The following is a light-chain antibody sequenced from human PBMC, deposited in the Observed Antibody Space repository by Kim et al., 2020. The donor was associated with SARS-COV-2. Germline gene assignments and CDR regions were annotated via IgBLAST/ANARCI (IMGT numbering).Light chain of an antibody. J-gene: IGLJ2*01. CDR3: QTWGTGIVV. Sequence: ASVKLTCTQGSRHSSYAIAWHQQQPEKGPRYLMKLNSDGSHSKGDGIPDRFSGSSSGAERYLTISSLQSEDEADYYCQTWGTGIVVFGGGTQLTVL. CDR1: SRHSSYA. CDR2: LNSDGSH. V-gene: IGLV4-69*01.